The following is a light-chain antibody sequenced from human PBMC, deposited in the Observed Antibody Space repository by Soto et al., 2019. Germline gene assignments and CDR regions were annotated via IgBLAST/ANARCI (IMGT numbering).Light chain of an antibody. V-gene: IGKV3-20*01. CDR1: QSISSSY. J-gene: IGKJ2*01. CDR2: GAS. Sequence: EIVVTQSPGTLSLSPGERATLSCRASQSISSSYLAWYQQKPGQAPRLLIYGASSRATGIPDRFSGSGSGTDFTLTISRLEPEDFAVYYCQQYVNSLYTFCQGTKLEIK. CDR3: QQYVNSLYT.